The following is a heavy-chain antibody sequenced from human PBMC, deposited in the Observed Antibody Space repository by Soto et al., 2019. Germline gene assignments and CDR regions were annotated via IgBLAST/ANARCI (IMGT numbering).Heavy chain of an antibody. CDR1: GGTFSSYA. Sequence: SVKVSCKASGGTFSSYAISWVGQAPGQGGEWMGGIIPTFGTANYAQKFQGRVTITADESTSTAYMELSSLSSEDTAVYYCARDYLVVAASLTHYYYCMDVWGQGTTVTVSS. CDR2: IIPTFGTA. CDR3: ARDYLVVAASLTHYYYCMDV. V-gene: IGHV1-69*13. D-gene: IGHD2-15*01. J-gene: IGHJ6*02.